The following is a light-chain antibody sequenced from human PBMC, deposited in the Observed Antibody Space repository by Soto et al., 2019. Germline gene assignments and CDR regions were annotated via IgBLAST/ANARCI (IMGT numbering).Light chain of an antibody. CDR2: DVN. Sequence: QSALTQPASVPGSPRQSMTISCTGTSSDVGGYDYVSWYQQHPGKAPQLMIYDVNNRPSGVSNRFSGSKSGNTASLTISGLQAEDEADYYCSASTSSSTLVFGTGTKVTVL. V-gene: IGLV2-14*01. CDR1: SSDVGGYDY. J-gene: IGLJ1*01. CDR3: SASTSSSTLV.